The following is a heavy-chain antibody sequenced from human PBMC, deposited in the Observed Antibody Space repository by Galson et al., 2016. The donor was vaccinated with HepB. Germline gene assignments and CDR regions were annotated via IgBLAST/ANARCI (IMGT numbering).Heavy chain of an antibody. CDR3: AKLVSSCTNTRCQDF. Sequence: SLRLSCAASGFTFSSYSMTWVRQAPGKGLEWVSSISGSAFSTYYADSVKGRFTISRDNSKNTLYLQMNSLRAEDTAVYYWAKLVSSCTNTRCQDFWGQGTLVTVSS. D-gene: IGHD2-2*01. V-gene: IGHV3-23*01. CDR1: GFTFSSYS. CDR2: ISGSAFST. J-gene: IGHJ4*02.